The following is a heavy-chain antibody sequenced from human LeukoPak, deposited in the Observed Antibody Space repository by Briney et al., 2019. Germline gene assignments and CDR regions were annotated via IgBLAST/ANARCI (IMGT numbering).Heavy chain of an antibody. J-gene: IGHJ6*03. CDR1: GFIFDEYG. D-gene: IGHD3-10*01. Sequence: GGSLRLSCAASGFIFDEYGMSWVRQAPGKGLEGVSGINWYGGSTGYADSVKGRFTISRDNAKNSLYLQMNSLRAEDTALYYCARLDYYGSGSYYNDYYYYMDVWGKGTTVTVSS. V-gene: IGHV3-20*04. CDR2: INWYGGST. CDR3: ARLDYYGSGSYYNDYYYYMDV.